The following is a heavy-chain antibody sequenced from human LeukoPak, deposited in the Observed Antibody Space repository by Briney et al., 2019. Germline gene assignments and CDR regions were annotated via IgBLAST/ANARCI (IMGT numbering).Heavy chain of an antibody. Sequence: GGSLRLSCAASGFSFNTYSMNWVRQAPGKGLEWVSSISSSSAHIFYADSVKGRFSISRDNAKNSLYLQMNSLRVEDTAVYYCTSRYCTTTNCYSFDNWGQGTMVTVSS. CDR1: GFSFNTYS. J-gene: IGHJ3*02. V-gene: IGHV3-21*01. CDR3: TSRYCTTTNCYSFDN. CDR2: ISSSSAHI. D-gene: IGHD2-2*01.